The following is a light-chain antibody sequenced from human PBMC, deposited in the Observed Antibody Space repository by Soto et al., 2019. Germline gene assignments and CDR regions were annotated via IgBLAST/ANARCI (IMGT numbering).Light chain of an antibody. CDR3: QSYDSSLTNYV. CDR1: SSDIGAGYD. CDR2: SNA. J-gene: IGLJ1*01. V-gene: IGLV1-40*01. Sequence: SVRTHPPSVSEAPGQVVTISCTGTSSDIGAGYDVHWYQQLPGAAPKLLIYSNAIRPSGVPDRFSASKSGTSASLAITGLRAEDEPDYYCQSYDSSLTNYVFGTGTKGT.